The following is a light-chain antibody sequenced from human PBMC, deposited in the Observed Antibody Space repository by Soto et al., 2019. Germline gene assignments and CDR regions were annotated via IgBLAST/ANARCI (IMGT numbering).Light chain of an antibody. V-gene: IGLV1-40*01. CDR1: SSNIGAGYD. CDR2: GNS. Sequence: QAVVTQPPSVSGAPGLRVTISCTGSSSNIGAGYDVHWYQQLPGTAPKLLIYGNSNRPSGVPDRFSGSKSGTSASLAITGLQAEDEADYYCQSYDSSLSGSVFGGGTKLTVL. J-gene: IGLJ3*02. CDR3: QSYDSSLSGSV.